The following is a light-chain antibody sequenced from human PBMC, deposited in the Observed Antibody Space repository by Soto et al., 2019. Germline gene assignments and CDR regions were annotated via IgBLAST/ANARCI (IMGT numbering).Light chain of an antibody. J-gene: IGKJ5*01. CDR2: DAS. CDR3: QQRSNWPPT. V-gene: IGKV3-11*01. CDR1: QSVRSSY. Sequence: EIVLTQSPGTLSLSPGERATLSCRASQSVRSSYFAWYQQKPGQAPRLLIYDASNRATGIPARFSGSGSGTDFTLTISSLEPEDFAVYYCQQRSNWPPTFGQGTRLE.